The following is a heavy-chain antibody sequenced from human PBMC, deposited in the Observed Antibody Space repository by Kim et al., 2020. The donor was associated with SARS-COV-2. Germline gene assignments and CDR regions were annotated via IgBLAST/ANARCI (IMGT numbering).Heavy chain of an antibody. CDR3: AKDIGSGSGWYGGFDY. V-gene: IGHV3-9*01. D-gene: IGHD6-19*01. CDR2: ISWNSGSI. J-gene: IGHJ4*01. Sequence: GGSLRLSCAASGFTFDDYAMHWVRQAPGKGLEWVSGISWNSGSIGYADSVKGRFTISRDNAKNSLYLQMNSLRAEDTALYYCAKDIGSGSGWYGGFDYWG. CDR1: GFTFDDYA.